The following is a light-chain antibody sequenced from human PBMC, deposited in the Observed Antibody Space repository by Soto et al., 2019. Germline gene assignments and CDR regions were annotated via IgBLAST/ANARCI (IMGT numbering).Light chain of an antibody. CDR1: QGIRND. V-gene: IGKV1-6*01. J-gene: IGKJ2*01. Sequence: AIQMTQSPSSLSASVGDRVTITCRASQGIRNDLGWYQQKPGKAPKLLIYAASSLQSGDPSRFSGGGSGTDFTLTLSSQQPEDFATCYCLQDYNYPYTFGQGDKLEIK. CDR2: AAS. CDR3: LQDYNYPYT.